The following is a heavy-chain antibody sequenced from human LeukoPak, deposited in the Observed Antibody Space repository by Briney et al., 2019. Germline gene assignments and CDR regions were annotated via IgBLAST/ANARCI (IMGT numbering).Heavy chain of an antibody. Sequence: GSSVKVSCKASGGTFSSYAISWVRQAPEQGLEWMGGIIPIFGTANYAQKFQGRVTITTDESTSTAYMELSSLRSEDTAVYYCARGAYYDFWSTWFDPWGQGTLVTVSS. CDR3: ARGAYYDFWSTWFDP. CDR2: IIPIFGTA. V-gene: IGHV1-69*05. D-gene: IGHD3-3*01. CDR1: GGTFSSYA. J-gene: IGHJ5*02.